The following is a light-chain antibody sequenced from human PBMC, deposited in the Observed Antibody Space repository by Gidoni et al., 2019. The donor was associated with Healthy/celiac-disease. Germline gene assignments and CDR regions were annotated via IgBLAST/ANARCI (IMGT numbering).Light chain of an antibody. V-gene: IGKV1-39*01. J-gene: IGKJ4*01. CDR1: QSISSY. CDR3: QQSYSTPLT. CDR2: AAS. Sequence: DIQMTQSPSSLSASVGERVTITCRASQSISSYLHWYQQKPGKAPKLLIYAASSLQSGVPSRLSDSGSGTDFTLTNSSLQPEDFATYYCQQSYSTPLTFGGGTKVEIK.